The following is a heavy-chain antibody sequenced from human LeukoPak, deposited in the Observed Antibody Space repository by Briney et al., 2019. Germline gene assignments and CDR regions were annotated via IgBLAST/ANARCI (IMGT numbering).Heavy chain of an antibody. V-gene: IGHV3-21*01. CDR1: GFTFSNYN. CDR2: ITSSGTYI. D-gene: IGHD3-10*01. J-gene: IGHJ4*02. CDR3: ARGARGSGTASDY. Sequence: GGSLRLSCAASGFTFSNYNMNWVRQAPGKAMEWVSSITSSGTYIFYADSVKGRFTISRDNAKNTLHLQMNSLRAEDTAVYYCARGARGSGTASDYWGQGTLVTVSS.